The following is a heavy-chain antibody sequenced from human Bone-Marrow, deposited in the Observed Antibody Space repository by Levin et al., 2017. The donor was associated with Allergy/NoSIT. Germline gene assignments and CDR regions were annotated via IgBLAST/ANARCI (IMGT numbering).Heavy chain of an antibody. V-gene: IGHV3-23*01. CDR3: AKLPSTAVGPGGAEYFQH. D-gene: IGHD1-26*01. Sequence: GGSLRLSCAASGFTFSNCAMSWVRQAPGKGLERVSAISGSGGGTYYADSVKGRFTISRDNSKNTLYLQMNSLRAEDTALYYCAKLPSTAVGPGGAEYFQHWGQGTLVTVSS. J-gene: IGHJ1*01. CDR2: ISGSGGGT. CDR1: GFTFSNCA.